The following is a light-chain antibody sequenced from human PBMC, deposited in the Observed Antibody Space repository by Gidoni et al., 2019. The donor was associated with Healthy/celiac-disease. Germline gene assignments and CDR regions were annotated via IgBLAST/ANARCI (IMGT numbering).Light chain of an antibody. CDR1: QSVSSY. CDR3: QQRSNWQT. CDR2: DAS. V-gene: IGKV3-11*01. Sequence: EIVLTHSPATLSLSPGERATLSCRASQSVSSYLAWYQQQPGQAPRLLIYDASNRATGIPARFSGSGSGTDFTLTISGLEPEDFAVYYCQQRSNWQTFGQGTKVEIK. J-gene: IGKJ1*01.